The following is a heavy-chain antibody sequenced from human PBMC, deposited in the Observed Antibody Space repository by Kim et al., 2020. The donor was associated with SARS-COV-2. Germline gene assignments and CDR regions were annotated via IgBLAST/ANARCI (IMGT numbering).Heavy chain of an antibody. Sequence: SETLSLTCAVYGGSFSGYYWSWIRQPPGKGLEWIGEINHSGSTNYNPSLKSRVTISVDTSKNQFSLKLSSVTAADTAVYYCARGRLITMIVGSRNRPVLNDYWGQGTLVTVSS. CDR2: INHSGST. CDR1: GGSFSGYY. J-gene: IGHJ4*02. V-gene: IGHV4-34*01. CDR3: ARGRLITMIVGSRNRPVLNDY. D-gene: IGHD3-22*01.